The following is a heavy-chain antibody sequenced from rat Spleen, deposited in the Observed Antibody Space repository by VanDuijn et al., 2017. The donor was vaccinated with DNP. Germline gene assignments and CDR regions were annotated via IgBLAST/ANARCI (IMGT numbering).Heavy chain of an antibody. J-gene: IGHJ1*01. D-gene: IGHD1-2*01. Sequence: EVQLQDSGPGLVKPSQSLPLTCSVTGYSITSNYWAWIRKFPGNKMEWMGYINYSGSTGYNPSLKSRISITRDTSKNQFFLQLNSVTTEDTATYYCARAHYYSSYMGWCFDFWGPGTMVTVSS. V-gene: IGHV3-1*01. CDR3: ARAHYYSSYMGWCFDF. CDR1: GYSITSNY. CDR2: INYSGST.